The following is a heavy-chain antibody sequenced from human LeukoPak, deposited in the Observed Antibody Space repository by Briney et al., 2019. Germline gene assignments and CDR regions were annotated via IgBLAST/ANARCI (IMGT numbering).Heavy chain of an antibody. CDR2: IRPDGRKK. CDR3: VKDDPVLHY. J-gene: IGHJ4*02. Sequence: QSGGSLRLSCAASGFTFSTCGMHWARQAPGRGLEWLTLIRPDGRKKFYSDSVKGRFTVSRDNFKNMLYLEMNSLRSEDTAVYYCVKDDPVLHYWGQGTLVSVSS. CDR1: GFTFSTCG. V-gene: IGHV3-30*02.